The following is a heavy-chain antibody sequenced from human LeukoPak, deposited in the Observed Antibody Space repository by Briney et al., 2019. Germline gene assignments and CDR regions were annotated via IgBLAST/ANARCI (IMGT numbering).Heavy chain of an antibody. CDR1: GGSISSSSYY. J-gene: IGHJ4*02. V-gene: IGHV4-39*07. Sequence: SETLSLTCTVSGGSISSSSYYWGWIRQPPGKGLEWIGSIYYSGSTYYNPSLKSRVTISVDTSKNQFSLKLSSVTAADTAVYYCAGVEMVTIILTNWGQGTLVTVSS. CDR3: AGVEMVTIILTN. D-gene: IGHD5-24*01. CDR2: IYYSGST.